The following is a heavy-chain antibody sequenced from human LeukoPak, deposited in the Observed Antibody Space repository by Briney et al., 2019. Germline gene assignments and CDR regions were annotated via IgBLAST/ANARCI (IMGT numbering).Heavy chain of an antibody. CDR3: ARYDYYDSRGLTLDAFDI. Sequence: ASVKVSCKASGYTFTSYYMHWVRQAPGQGLEWMGIINPSGGSTSYAQKFQGRVTMTRDTSTSTVYMELSSLRSEDTAVYYCARYDYYDSRGLTLDAFDIWGQGTMVTVSS. D-gene: IGHD3-22*01. V-gene: IGHV1-46*01. J-gene: IGHJ3*02. CDR2: INPSGGST. CDR1: GYTFTSYY.